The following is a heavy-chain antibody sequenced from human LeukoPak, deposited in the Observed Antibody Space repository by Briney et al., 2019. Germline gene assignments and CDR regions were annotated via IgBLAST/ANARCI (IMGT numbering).Heavy chain of an antibody. J-gene: IGHJ3*01. CDR3: TTYNSRDAFDV. V-gene: IGHV3-15*01. Sequence: GGSLRLSCAASGITVNDAWMGWVRQAPGKGLEWVGRIKSRDDGGTAEYAAPVKGGFTISRETSKNTLYLQMNSLKIEDSAVYYCTTYNSRDAFDVWGQGTMVTVS. D-gene: IGHD2/OR15-2a*01. CDR2: IKSRDDGGTA. CDR1: GITVNDAW.